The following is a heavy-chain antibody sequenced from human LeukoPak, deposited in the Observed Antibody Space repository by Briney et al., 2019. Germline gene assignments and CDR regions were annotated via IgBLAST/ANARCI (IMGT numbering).Heavy chain of an antibody. CDR2: ISGSGGST. Sequence: GGSLRLSCAASRFTFSNYAMSWVRQAPGKGLEWVSAISGSGGSTYYADSVKGRFTISRDNSKNTLYLQMNSLRAEDTAIYYCAKDPSDFWSGPPYFGGQGTLVTVSS. V-gene: IGHV3-23*01. D-gene: IGHD3-3*01. CDR3: AKDPSDFWSGPPYF. J-gene: IGHJ4*02. CDR1: RFTFSNYA.